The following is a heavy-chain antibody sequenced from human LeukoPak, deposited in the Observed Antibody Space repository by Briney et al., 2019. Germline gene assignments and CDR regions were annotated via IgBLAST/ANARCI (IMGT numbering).Heavy chain of an antibody. CDR3: ARQTFGALYFDS. V-gene: IGHV4-30-4*08. D-gene: IGHD3-10*01. CDR2: IYYSGST. Sequence: SETLSLTCTVSGGSISSGDYYWSWIRQPPGKGLEWIGYIYYSGSTNYNPSLKSRVTISVDTSKNQFSLKLSSVTAADTAVYYCARQTFGALYFDSWGQGTLVTVSS. CDR1: GGSISSGDYY. J-gene: IGHJ4*02.